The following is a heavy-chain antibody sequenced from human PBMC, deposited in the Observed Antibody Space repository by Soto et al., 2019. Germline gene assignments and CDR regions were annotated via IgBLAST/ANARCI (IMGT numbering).Heavy chain of an antibody. CDR2: IYYSGTT. D-gene: IGHD3-22*01. J-gene: IGHJ4*02. CDR3: ASYSDSSGPTFDY. Sequence: SETLSLTCTVSGGSISTGDYYWSWIRQPPGKGLEWIAYIYYSGTTYYNPSLKSRVTMSVDTAKNQFSLRLSSVTAADTAIYYCASYSDSSGPTFDYWGQGTLVTVSS. V-gene: IGHV4-30-4*01. CDR1: GGSISTGDYY.